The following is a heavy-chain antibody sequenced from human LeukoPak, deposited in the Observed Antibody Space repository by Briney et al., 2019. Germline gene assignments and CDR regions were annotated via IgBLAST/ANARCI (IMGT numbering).Heavy chain of an antibody. CDR3: ARRSFDGDFDY. Sequence: SETLSLTCTVSGGSISSSSYYWGWIRQPPGKGLEWIGSIYYSGSTYYNPSLKSRVTISVDTSKNQFSLKLSSVTVADTAVYYCARRSFDGDFDYWGQGTLVTVSS. D-gene: IGHD3-16*01. CDR1: GGSISSSSYY. V-gene: IGHV4-39*01. CDR2: IYYSGST. J-gene: IGHJ4*02.